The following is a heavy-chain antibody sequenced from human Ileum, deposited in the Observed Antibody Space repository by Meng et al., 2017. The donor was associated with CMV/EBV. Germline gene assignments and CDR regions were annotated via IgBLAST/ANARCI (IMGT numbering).Heavy chain of an antibody. V-gene: IGHV4-4*02. CDR2: VYRGGNA. J-gene: IGHJ4*02. Sequence: SGGSISRACWWTWVRQPPGTGLEWIGEVYRGGNAMYHPSLQSRLTISVDDSTNQVSLRLRSVTAADTAMYYCTTGSAYSPPGQFHQWGQGTLVTVSS. CDR1: GGSISRACW. D-gene: IGHD3-22*01. CDR3: TTGSAYSPPGQFHQ.